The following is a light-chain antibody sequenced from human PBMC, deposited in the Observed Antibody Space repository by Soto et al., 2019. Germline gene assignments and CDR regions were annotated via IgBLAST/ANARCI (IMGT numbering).Light chain of an antibody. J-gene: IGKJ5*01. CDR1: QSIRTD. Sequence: EVVMTQSPATLSVSPGERATLSCRASQSIRTDLAWYQQKPGQATSLLIFSASTRATGVPARFSGSGSGTEFTLTISSLEPEDFAVYYCQHYGTSALITFGQGTRLEIK. CDR2: SAS. V-gene: IGKV3-15*01. CDR3: QHYGTSALIT.